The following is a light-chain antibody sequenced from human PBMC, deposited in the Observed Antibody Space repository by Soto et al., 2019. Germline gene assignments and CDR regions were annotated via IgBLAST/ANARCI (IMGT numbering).Light chain of an antibody. V-gene: IGLV2-23*02. CDR3: CSYAGYSSYV. J-gene: IGLJ1*01. CDR2: DVT. CDR1: SCGVRRYNL. Sequence: QSVPTQPASVSGAPGQSMTLSCNGTSCGVRRYNLVSWYKQLPGKAPKLMIYDVTKRPSGLSNRFSGSKSGNAASLTISGRQAEDEGDYYCCSYAGYSSYVFGTGTKGHRP.